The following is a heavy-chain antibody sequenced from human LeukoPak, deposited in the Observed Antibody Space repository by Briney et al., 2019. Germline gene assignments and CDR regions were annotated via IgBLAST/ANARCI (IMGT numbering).Heavy chain of an antibody. CDR3: ARDQYYYGSGSYYN. CDR1: GYTFTGYY. J-gene: IGHJ4*02. CDR2: INPNSGGT. D-gene: IGHD3-10*01. Sequence: ASVKVSCRASGYTFTGYYMHWVRQAPGQGLEWMGWINPNSGGTNYAQKFQGRVTMTRDTSISTAYMELSRLRSDDTAVYYCARDQYYYGSGSYYNWGQGTLVTVSS. V-gene: IGHV1-2*02.